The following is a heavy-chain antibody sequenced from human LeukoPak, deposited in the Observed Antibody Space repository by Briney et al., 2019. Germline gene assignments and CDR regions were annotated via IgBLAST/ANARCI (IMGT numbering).Heavy chain of an antibody. Sequence: GGSLRLSCAASGFTFSDYYMSWIRQAPGKGLEWVSYISSSGSTIYYADSVKGRFTISRDNAKNSLYLQMNSLRAEDTAVYYCARYCSSTSCYIGARWFDPWGQGTLVTVSS. CDR3: ARYCSSTSCYIGARWFDP. V-gene: IGHV3-11*04. D-gene: IGHD2-2*02. CDR2: ISSSGSTI. CDR1: GFTFSDYY. J-gene: IGHJ5*02.